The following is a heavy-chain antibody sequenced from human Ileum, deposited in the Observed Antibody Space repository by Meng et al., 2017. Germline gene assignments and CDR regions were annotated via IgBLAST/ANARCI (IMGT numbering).Heavy chain of an antibody. V-gene: IGHV3-30*01. J-gene: IGHJ6*02. Sequence: GESLKISCAASGFTFTSYAMHWVRQPPGKGLEWVAVTSYDGTRKYYADSEKGRFTISRDNSKNTLYLQMNSLRGDDTAVYYCARSETVAGSSRYGLDVWGQGTTVTVSS. CDR1: GFTFTSYA. CDR3: ARSETVAGSSRYGLDV. D-gene: IGHD6-13*01. CDR2: TSYDGTRK.